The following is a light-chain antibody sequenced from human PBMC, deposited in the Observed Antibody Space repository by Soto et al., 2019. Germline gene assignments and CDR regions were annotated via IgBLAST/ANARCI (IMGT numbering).Light chain of an antibody. CDR1: QSVSSN. Sequence: EMVMTQSPATLSVSPGERATLSCRASQSVSSNLAWYQQKPGQAPRLLIYGASTRATGIPARFSGSGSGTEFTLNISSLQSEDFAVYYCQQYNNWPPPLTFGGGTKVEIK. CDR2: GAS. CDR3: QQYNNWPPPLT. J-gene: IGKJ4*02. V-gene: IGKV3-15*01.